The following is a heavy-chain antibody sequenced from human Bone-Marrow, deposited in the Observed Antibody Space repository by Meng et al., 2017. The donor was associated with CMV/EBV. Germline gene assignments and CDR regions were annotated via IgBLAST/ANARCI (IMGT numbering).Heavy chain of an antibody. CDR3: ARAPKYYYYAMDV. CDR2: INHSGST. J-gene: IGHJ6*02. CDR1: GGSFSGHH. V-gene: IGHV4-34*01. Sequence: QTLSPTCGGSGGSFSGHHWSWIRQPPGKGLEWIGEINHSGSTNYNPSLKSRVTISLDTSKNRFSLNLNSVTAADTTVYDCARAPKYYYYAMDVWGQGTTVTVSS.